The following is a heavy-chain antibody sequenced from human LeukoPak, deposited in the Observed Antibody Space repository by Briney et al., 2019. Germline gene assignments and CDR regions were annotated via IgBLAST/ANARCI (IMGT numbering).Heavy chain of an antibody. Sequence: SQTLSLTCAVSGGSISSGGYSWSWIRQPPGKGLEWIGYIYHSGSTYYNPSLKSRVTISVDTSKNQFSLKLSSVTAADTAVYYCARVLIAARPYYGMDVWGQGTTVTVSS. CDR1: GGSISSGGYS. D-gene: IGHD6-6*01. V-gene: IGHV4-30-2*01. CDR3: ARVLIAARPYYGMDV. CDR2: IYHSGST. J-gene: IGHJ6*02.